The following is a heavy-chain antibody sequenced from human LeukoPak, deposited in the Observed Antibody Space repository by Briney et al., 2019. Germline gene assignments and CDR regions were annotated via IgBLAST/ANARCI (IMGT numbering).Heavy chain of an antibody. CDR1: GFTFSSYW. CDR2: INHSGST. CDR3: ASASGYYVRQPFDY. J-gene: IGHJ4*02. D-gene: IGHD3-22*01. Sequence: PGGSLRLSCAASGFTFSSYWMSWVRQAPGKGLEWIGEINHSGSTNYNPSLKSRVTISVDTSKNQFSLKLSSVTAADTAVYYCASASGYYVRQPFDYWGQGTLVTVSS. V-gene: IGHV4-34*01.